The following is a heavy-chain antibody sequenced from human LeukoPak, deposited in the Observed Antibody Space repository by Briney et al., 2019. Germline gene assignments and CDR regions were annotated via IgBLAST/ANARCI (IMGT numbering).Heavy chain of an antibody. D-gene: IGHD2-15*01. J-gene: IGHJ4*02. Sequence: GGSLRLSCAASGFTFSTYGMHWVRQAPGKGLEWVAVIWYDGSNKNYADSVKGQFTLSRDNSKSTLYLQMNSLRVEDTAVYYCAKDWSGGSYFAFDYWGRGALVTVSS. CDR2: IWYDGSNK. V-gene: IGHV3-33*06. CDR1: GFTFSTYG. CDR3: AKDWSGGSYFAFDY.